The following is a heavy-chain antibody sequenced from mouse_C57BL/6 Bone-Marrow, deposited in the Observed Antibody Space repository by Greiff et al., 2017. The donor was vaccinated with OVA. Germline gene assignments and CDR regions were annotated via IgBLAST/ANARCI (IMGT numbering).Heavy chain of an antibody. V-gene: IGHV1-50*01. CDR1: GYTFTSYW. D-gene: IGHD1-1*01. Sequence: QVQLQQPGAELVKPGASVKLSCKASGYTFTSYWLQWVKQRPGQGLEWIGEIDSSDSYTNYNQKFKGQATLTVDTSSSTAYMQLSSLTSEDSAVYYCARGSSYLAWFAYWGQGTLVTVSA. CDR3: ARGSSYLAWFAY. CDR2: IDSSDSYT. J-gene: IGHJ3*01.